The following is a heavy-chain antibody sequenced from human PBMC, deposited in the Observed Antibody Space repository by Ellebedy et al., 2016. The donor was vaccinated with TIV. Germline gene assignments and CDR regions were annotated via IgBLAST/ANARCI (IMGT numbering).Heavy chain of an antibody. CDR1: GGTFSSYA. Sequence: AASVKVSCKASGGTFSSYAISWVRQAPGQGLEWMGGIIPIFGTANYAQKFQGRVTITADESTSTAYMELRSLRSDDTAVYYYARIDGDYIDYWGQGTLVTVSS. D-gene: IGHD4-17*01. CDR3: ARIDGDYIDY. V-gene: IGHV1-69*13. CDR2: IIPIFGTA. J-gene: IGHJ4*02.